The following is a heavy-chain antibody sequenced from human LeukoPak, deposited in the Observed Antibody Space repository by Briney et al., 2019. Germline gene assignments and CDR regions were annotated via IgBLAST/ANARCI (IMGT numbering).Heavy chain of an antibody. CDR3: AKSGYNYDSNAYPLIDY. CDR2: ISSGGGST. Sequence: GGSLRLSCAASGFTFSSYAMSWVRQAPGKALEWVSGISSGGGSTHYADSVKGRFTISRDNSKNTLYLEMSSLRAEDTAVYYCAKSGYNYDSNAYPLIDYWGQGTLVTVSS. D-gene: IGHD3-22*01. J-gene: IGHJ4*02. CDR1: GFTFSSYA. V-gene: IGHV3-23*01.